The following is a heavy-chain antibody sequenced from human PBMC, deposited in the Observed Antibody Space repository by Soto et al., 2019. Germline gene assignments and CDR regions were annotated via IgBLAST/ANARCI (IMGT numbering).Heavy chain of an antibody. D-gene: IGHD3-10*01. CDR3: VKDMVRGVTSNYYYGMDV. V-gene: IGHV3-64D*08. J-gene: IGHJ6*02. Sequence: PGGSLRLSCSASGFTFSSYAMHWVRQAPGKGLEYVSAISSNGGSTYYADSVRGRFTISRDNSKNTLYLQMSSLRAEDTAVYYCVKDMVRGVTSNYYYGMDVWGQGTTVTVSS. CDR1: GFTFSSYA. CDR2: ISSNGGST.